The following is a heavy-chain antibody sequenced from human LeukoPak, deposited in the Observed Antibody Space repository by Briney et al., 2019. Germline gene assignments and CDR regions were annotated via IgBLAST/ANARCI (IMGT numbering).Heavy chain of an antibody. D-gene: IGHD4-17*01. Sequence: GGSLRLSCTASGFTFGDYAMSWFRQAPGKGLEWVSSISSSSSYIYYADSVKGRFTISRDNAKNSLYLQMNSLRAEDTAVYYCARRTTVTTGNAFDIWGQGTMVTVSS. V-gene: IGHV3-21*01. CDR1: GFTFGDYA. J-gene: IGHJ3*02. CDR3: ARRTTVTTGNAFDI. CDR2: ISSSSSYI.